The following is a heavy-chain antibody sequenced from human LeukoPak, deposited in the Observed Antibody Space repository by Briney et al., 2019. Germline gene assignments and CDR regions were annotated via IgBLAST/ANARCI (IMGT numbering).Heavy chain of an antibody. J-gene: IGHJ3*02. CDR3: VPEGFDI. CDR1: GFTFSSYA. CDR2: ISGSGGST. Sequence: WGSLRLSCAASGFTFSSYAMSWVRQAPGKGLEWVSAISGSGGSTYYADSVKGRFIISRDNFKNTVNLEMSSLRAEDTAVYYCVPEGFDIWGQGTMVTVSS. V-gene: IGHV3-23*01.